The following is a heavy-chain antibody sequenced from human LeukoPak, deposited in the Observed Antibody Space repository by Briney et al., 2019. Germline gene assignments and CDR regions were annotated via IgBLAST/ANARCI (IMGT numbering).Heavy chain of an antibody. V-gene: IGHV1-2*02. D-gene: IGHD3-10*01. Sequence: VASVKVSCKASGYTFTAYHMHWVRQAPGQGLEWMGWINPNSGGTNYEQKFQGRVTMTRDTSISTAYMELSRLRSDDTAVYYCAASDMVRGAWLDPWGQGTLVTVSS. CDR3: AASDMVRGAWLDP. CDR2: INPNSGGT. J-gene: IGHJ5*02. CDR1: GYTFTAYH.